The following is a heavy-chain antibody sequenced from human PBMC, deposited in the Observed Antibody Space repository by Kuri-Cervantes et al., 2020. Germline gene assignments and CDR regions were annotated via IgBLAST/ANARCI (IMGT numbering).Heavy chain of an antibody. J-gene: IGHJ6*02. Sequence: GGSLRLSCAASGFTFSSYSMNWVRQAPGKGLEWVSYIRSSSSTIYYADSVKGRFTISRDNAKNSLYLQMNSLRDEDTAVYYCAQRNYYYYYGMDVWGQGTTVTVSS. CDR3: AQRNYYYYYGMDV. CDR2: IRSSSSTI. V-gene: IGHV3-48*02. CDR1: GFTFSSYS.